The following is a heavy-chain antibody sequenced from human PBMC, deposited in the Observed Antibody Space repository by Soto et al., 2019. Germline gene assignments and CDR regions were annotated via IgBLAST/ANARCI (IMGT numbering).Heavy chain of an antibody. CDR2: IYYSGST. CDR1: GGSISSGDYY. CDR3: AREKIRSYGWDY. Sequence: PSETLSLTCTVSGGSISSGDYYWSWIRQPPGKGLEWIGYIYYSGSTYYNPSLKSRVTISVDTSKNQFSLKLSSVTAADTAVYYCAREKIRSYGWDYWGQGTLVTVSS. J-gene: IGHJ4*02. D-gene: IGHD1-26*01. V-gene: IGHV4-30-4*01.